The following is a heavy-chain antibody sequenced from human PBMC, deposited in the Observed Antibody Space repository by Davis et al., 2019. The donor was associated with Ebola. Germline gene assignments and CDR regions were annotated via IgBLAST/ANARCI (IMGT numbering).Heavy chain of an antibody. CDR2: IRSKANSYAT. V-gene: IGHV3-73*01. CDR1: GFTFSGSA. Sequence: GESLKISCAASGFTFSGSAMHWVRQASGKGLEWVGRIRSKANSYATAYAASVKGRFTIFRDDSKNTAYLQMNSLKTEDTAVYYCTSVSTYPLWFREYWGQGTLVTVSS. J-gene: IGHJ4*02. CDR3: TSVSTYPLWFREY. D-gene: IGHD3-10*01.